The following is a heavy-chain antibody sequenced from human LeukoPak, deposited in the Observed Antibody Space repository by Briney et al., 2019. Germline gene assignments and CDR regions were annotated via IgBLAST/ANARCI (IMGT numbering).Heavy chain of an antibody. D-gene: IGHD3-9*01. J-gene: IGHJ5*02. Sequence: ASVKVSCKASGYTFTDYYMHWLRQTPGQGLGWMGWIIPNSGGTEYAQKFQGRVTMTRDTSISTFYMELTRLTSDDTAVYYCARRYHDILTGYRTENWFAPWGQGTLVSVSA. V-gene: IGHV1-2*02. CDR1: GYTFTDYY. CDR2: IIPNSGGT. CDR3: ARRYHDILTGYRTENWFAP.